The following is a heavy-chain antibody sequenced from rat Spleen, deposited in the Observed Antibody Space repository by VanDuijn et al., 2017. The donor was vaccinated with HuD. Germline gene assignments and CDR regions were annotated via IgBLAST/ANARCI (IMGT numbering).Heavy chain of an antibody. CDR3: VSHGARISRFAY. CDR1: GFTFSDYY. V-gene: IGHV5-7*01. Sequence: EVQLVESDGGLVQPGRSLKLSCVASGFTFSDYYMAWVRQAPAKGLEWVATIRYDGGSTYYRDSVKGRFTISRDNAKSTLYLQMDSRKSEDTATYYCVSHGARISRFAYWGQGTLVTVSS. J-gene: IGHJ3*01. D-gene: IGHD2-7*01. CDR2: IRYDGGST.